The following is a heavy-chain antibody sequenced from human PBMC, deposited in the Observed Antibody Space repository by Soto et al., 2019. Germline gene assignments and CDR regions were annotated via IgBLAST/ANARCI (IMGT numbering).Heavy chain of an antibody. CDR2: IYYSGST. J-gene: IGHJ6*02. CDR3: ARDHSSWSPYYGMDV. V-gene: IGHV4-61*08. Sequence: SETLSLTCAVSGGSISSGGHYWSWIRQHPGKGLEFLGYIYYSGSTNYNPSLKSRVTISVDTSKNQFSLKLSSVTAADTAVYYCARDHSSWSPYYGMDVWGQGTTVTVSS. D-gene: IGHD6-13*01. CDR1: GGSISSGGHY.